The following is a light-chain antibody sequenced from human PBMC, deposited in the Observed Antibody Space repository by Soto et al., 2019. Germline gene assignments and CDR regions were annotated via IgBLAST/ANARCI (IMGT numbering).Light chain of an antibody. V-gene: IGKV3-20*01. CDR2: GAS. CDR1: QSVSNNY. J-gene: IGKJ1*01. CDR3: QQYGSSPTWT. Sequence: EIVMTQSPATLSVSPVERATLSCMASQSVSNNYLAWYQQKPGQAPRLLIYGASNRATGIPDRFSGSGSGTDFTLTISRLEPEDSAVYYCQQYGSSPTWTFGQGTKVDIK.